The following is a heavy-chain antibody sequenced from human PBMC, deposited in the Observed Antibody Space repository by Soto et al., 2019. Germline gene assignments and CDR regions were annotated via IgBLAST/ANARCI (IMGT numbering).Heavy chain of an antibody. CDR2: TSNNGDRT. J-gene: IGHJ4*02. D-gene: IGHD6-19*01. CDR1: GFTFTDHA. Sequence: GGSLGLCWAVSGFTFTDHAVTWVRQAPGKGLEWVSTTSNNGDRTFYADSVKGRFTVSTDRTNNTLYLQMNSLRADDTAVYFCARPPLYSNGGYFDSWGQATLVTVSS. V-gene: IGHV3-23*01. CDR3: ARPPLYSNGGYFDS.